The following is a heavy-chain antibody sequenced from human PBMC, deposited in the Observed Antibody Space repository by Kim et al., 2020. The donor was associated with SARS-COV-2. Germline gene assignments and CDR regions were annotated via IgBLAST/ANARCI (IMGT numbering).Heavy chain of an antibody. D-gene: IGHD3-22*01. Sequence: GGSLRLSCAASGFTFSTYWMTWVRQVPGKGLEWVANIGQDGSRKNYVDSVKGRFTISRDNAKNELYMQMNNLGAEDTAVFYCARTSLYDSGAYEDYWGQGTLVTVSS. J-gene: IGHJ4*02. V-gene: IGHV3-7*01. CDR3: ARTSLYDSGAYEDY. CDR1: GFTFSTYW. CDR2: IGQDGSRK.